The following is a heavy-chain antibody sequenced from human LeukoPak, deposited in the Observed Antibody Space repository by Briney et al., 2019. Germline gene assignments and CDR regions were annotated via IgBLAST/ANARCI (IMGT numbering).Heavy chain of an antibody. Sequence: GESLKISCKASGDTFTNYWIAWVRQMPGKGLEWMGIIYPGDSDTRYSPSVEGQVTISVDKSISTAFLQWSSLKASDTAMYYCARGGVFSSSWFAYFDYWGQETLVTVSS. CDR3: ARGGVFSSSWFAYFDY. CDR2: IYPGDSDT. V-gene: IGHV5-51*01. CDR1: GDTFTNYW. D-gene: IGHD6-13*01. J-gene: IGHJ4*02.